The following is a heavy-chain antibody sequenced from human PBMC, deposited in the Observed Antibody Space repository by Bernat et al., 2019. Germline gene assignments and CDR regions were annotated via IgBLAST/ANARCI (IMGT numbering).Heavy chain of an antibody. D-gene: IGHD1-7*01. Sequence: QVQLVQSGAEEKKPGASVKVSCKASGYTFTSYAMHWVRQAPGQRLEWMGWINAGNGNTKYSQKFQGRVTITRDTSASTAYMELSSVTAADTAVYYCATPGGETTTYKWSDPWGQGTLVTVSS. V-gene: IGHV1-3*05. J-gene: IGHJ5*02. CDR1: GYTFTSYA. CDR2: INAGNGNT. CDR3: ATPGGETTTYKWSDP.